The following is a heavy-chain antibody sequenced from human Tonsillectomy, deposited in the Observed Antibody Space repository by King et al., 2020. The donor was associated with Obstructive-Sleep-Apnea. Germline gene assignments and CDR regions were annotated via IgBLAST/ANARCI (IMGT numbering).Heavy chain of an antibody. D-gene: IGHD3-16*01. CDR2: IYYSGNN. CDR1: GVSIRSSSNY. V-gene: IGHV4-39*07. CDR3: ARGWGSFDY. J-gene: IGHJ4*02. Sequence: LQLQESGPGLVKPSETLSLTCTVSGVSIRSSSNYWGWSRQPPGKGLEWIGSIYYSGNNYYHPSLKSRVTISVDTSKNQFSLKLSSVTAADTAVYYCARGWGSFDYWGQGTLVTVSS.